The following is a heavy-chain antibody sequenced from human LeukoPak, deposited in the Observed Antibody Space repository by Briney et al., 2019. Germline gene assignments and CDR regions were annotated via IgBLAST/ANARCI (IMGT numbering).Heavy chain of an antibody. Sequence: GESLKISCKGSGYSFTSYWIGWVRQMPGKGLEWMGIIYPGDSDTRYSPSFQGQVTISADKSISTAYLQWSSLKASDTAMYYCARGLRGDIVVVPAAILLFDPWGQGTLVTVSS. CDR3: ARGLRGDIVVVPAAILLFDP. CDR1: GYSFTSYW. J-gene: IGHJ5*02. V-gene: IGHV5-51*01. D-gene: IGHD2-2*01. CDR2: IYPGDSDT.